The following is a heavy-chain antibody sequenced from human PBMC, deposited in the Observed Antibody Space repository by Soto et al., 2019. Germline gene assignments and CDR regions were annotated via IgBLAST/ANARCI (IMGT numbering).Heavy chain of an antibody. V-gene: IGHV3-23*01. CDR1: GFTFSSYA. J-gene: IGHJ3*02. CDR3: AKDVDLWSGYPVAFDI. D-gene: IGHD3-3*01. CDR2: ISGSGGST. Sequence: GGSLRLSCAASGFTFSSYAMSWVRQAPGKGLEWVSAISGSGGSTYYADSVKGRFTISRYNSKNTLYLQMNSLRAEDKAVYYCAKDVDLWSGYPVAFDIWGQGTMVTVSS.